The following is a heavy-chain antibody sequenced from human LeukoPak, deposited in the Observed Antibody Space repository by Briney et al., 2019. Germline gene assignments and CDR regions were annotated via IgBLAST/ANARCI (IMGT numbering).Heavy chain of an antibody. Sequence: SCAASGFTFSDYYMSWIRQAPGKGLEWVSYISSSGSTIYYADSVKGRFTISRDNAKNSLYLQMNSLRAEDTAVYYCARINFWSGYYIDYWGQGTLVTVSS. CDR1: GFTFSDYY. V-gene: IGHV3-11*04. J-gene: IGHJ4*02. CDR2: ISSSGSTI. CDR3: ARINFWSGYYIDY. D-gene: IGHD3-3*01.